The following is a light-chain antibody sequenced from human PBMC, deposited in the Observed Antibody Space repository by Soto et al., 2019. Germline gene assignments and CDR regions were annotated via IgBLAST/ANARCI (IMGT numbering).Light chain of an antibody. CDR2: DAS. J-gene: IGKJ1*01. CDR1: QSVSSY. V-gene: IGKV3-15*01. Sequence: EKVMTQSPATLSVSPGERATLSCRASQSVSSYLAWHQQKPGQAPRLLIYDASTRATGVPARFSGSGSGTEFTLTISSLQSEDLAVYYCQQYDDWPETFGQGTKV. CDR3: QQYDDWPET.